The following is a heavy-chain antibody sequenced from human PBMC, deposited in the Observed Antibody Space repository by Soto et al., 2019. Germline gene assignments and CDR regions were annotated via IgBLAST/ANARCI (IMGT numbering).Heavy chain of an antibody. D-gene: IGHD6-13*01. Sequence: GASVTVSWQGSGYTFINYYIHWVRQAPGQGLEWMAIINPMGGSTNYAQEFQGRVTLTSDTSTSTVYMELSSLRFEDTALFYCARDLAAGDLWGQGTLVTVSS. CDR3: ARDLAAGDL. CDR2: INPMGGST. CDR1: GYTFINYY. V-gene: IGHV1-46*01. J-gene: IGHJ5*02.